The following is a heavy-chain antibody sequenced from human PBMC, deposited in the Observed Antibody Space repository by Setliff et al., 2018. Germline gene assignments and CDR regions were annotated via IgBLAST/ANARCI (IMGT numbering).Heavy chain of an antibody. CDR3: ARNTPQHDLSVFDI. V-gene: IGHV1-2*04. D-gene: IGHD2-21*02. CDR1: GYAFTGYY. CDR2: INPNSGGT. Sequence: GASVKVSCKASGYAFTGYYIHWVRQAPGQGLEWMGRINPNSGGTNYAQKFQGWVTMTRDTSISTAYMELSRLRSEDTAVYYCARNTPQHDLSVFDIWGQGTMVTVSS. J-gene: IGHJ3*02.